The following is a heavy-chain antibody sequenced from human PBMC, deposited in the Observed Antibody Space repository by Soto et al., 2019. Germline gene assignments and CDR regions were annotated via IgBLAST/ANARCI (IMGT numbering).Heavy chain of an antibody. CDR3: ASSIRITMIVVGDY. Sequence: SVEVSCKASGGTFSSYAISWVRQAPGQGLEWMGGIIPIFGTANYAQKFQGRVTITADESTSTAYMELSSLRSEDTAVYYCASSIRITMIVVGDYWGQGTLVTVSS. V-gene: IGHV1-69*13. J-gene: IGHJ4*02. D-gene: IGHD3-22*01. CDR1: GGTFSSYA. CDR2: IIPIFGTA.